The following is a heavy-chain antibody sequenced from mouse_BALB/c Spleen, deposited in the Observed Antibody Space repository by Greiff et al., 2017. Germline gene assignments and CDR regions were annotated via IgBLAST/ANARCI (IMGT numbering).Heavy chain of an antibody. J-gene: IGHJ4*01. Sequence: EVQLQQSGPGLVKPSQSLSLTCTVTGYSITSDYAWNWIRQFPGNKLEWMGYISYDGSNNYNPSLKNRISITRDTSKNQFFLKLNSVTTEDTATYYCASLEGAMDYWGQGTSVTVSS. CDR1: GYSITSDYA. V-gene: IGHV3-6*02. CDR3: ASLEGAMDY. CDR2: ISYDGSN.